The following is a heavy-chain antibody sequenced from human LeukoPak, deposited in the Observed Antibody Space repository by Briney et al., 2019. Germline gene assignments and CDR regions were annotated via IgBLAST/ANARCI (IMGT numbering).Heavy chain of an antibody. V-gene: IGHV4-4*07. D-gene: IGHD2-2*01. CDR3: ARGSLKYQLLPFEY. J-gene: IGHJ4*02. Sequence: SETLSLTCTVSGGSISSHYWSWVRQPAGQGLEWIGRIFATGGANYNPSLKSRVTMSVDTSTHQFSLNLNSVTAADTAVYYCARGSLKYQLLPFEYWGQGTLVTVSS. CDR1: GGSISSHY. CDR2: IFATGGA.